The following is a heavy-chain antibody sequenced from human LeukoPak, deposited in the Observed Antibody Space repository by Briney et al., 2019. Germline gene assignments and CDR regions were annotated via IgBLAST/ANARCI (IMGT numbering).Heavy chain of an antibody. D-gene: IGHD3-3*01. Sequence: GGSLRLSCAASGFTVSSYWMHWVRHAPGKGLVWVSHINSDACSTTYPDSVKRRFTISRDNAKNTLYLQVNSLRAEDTAVYYCARGNNSRSGECDYWGQGTLVTVSS. CDR1: GFTVSSYW. V-gene: IGHV3-74*01. CDR2: INSDACST. CDR3: ARGNNSRSGECDY. J-gene: IGHJ4*02.